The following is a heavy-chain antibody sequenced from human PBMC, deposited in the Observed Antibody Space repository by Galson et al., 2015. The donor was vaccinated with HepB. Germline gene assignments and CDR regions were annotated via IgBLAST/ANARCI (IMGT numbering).Heavy chain of an antibody. CDR2: INAGNGNT. D-gene: IGHD2-2*01. Sequence: SVKVSCKASGYIFGRYGMHWVRQAPGQRLEWMGWINAGNGNTKYSQKFQGRVTITRDTSATVVYMELSSLRSEDTAVYYCANWGAYCSSATCYDYLYMDVWGKGTTVTVSS. CDR3: ANWGAYCSSATCYDYLYMDV. J-gene: IGHJ6*03. V-gene: IGHV1-3*01. CDR1: GYIFGRYG.